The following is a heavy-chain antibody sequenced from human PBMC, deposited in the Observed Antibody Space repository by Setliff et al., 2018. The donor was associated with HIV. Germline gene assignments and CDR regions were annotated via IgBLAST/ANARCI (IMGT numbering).Heavy chain of an antibody. J-gene: IGHJ4*02. CDR3: ARDDPAGGIDY. V-gene: IGHV3-48*03. D-gene: IGHD1-26*01. CDR2: MTASGSKI. CDR1: GFTFSGSA. Sequence: GGSLRLSCSASGFTFSGSALHLVRQASGKGLEWVSYMTASGSKIYYADSVKGRFTISRDNAKNSLYLQMNSLRADDTAIYYCARDDPAGGIDYWGQGTLVTVSS.